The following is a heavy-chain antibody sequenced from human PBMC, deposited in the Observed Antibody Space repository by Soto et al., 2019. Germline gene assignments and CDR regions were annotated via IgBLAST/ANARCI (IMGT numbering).Heavy chain of an antibody. CDR3: ASKRLQSQYHYHGMHV. CDR2: IDPSDSYT. CDR1: GYSSTTYG. D-gene: IGHD4-4*01. V-gene: IGHV5-10-1*01. Sequence: AEALPISCKGSGYSSTTYGISRVRQMPGKGLEWIVRIDPSDSYTNYSPSFQGHVPISADKSISTASLPCSSLKASDTAMSYSASKRLQSQYHYHGMHVCGQGTTVIVS. J-gene: IGHJ6*02.